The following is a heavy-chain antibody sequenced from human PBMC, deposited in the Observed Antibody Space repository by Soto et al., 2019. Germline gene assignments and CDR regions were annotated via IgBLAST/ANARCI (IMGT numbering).Heavy chain of an antibody. CDR2: ISAYKGNT. CDR1: GYTFSSYH. J-gene: IGHJ4*02. CDR3: ARDLPPVDY. V-gene: IGHV1-18*01. Sequence: QIRLVQSGAEVKKPGASVKVSCKASGYTFSSYHITWVRQAPGQGLEWMGWISAYKGNTNSAQNLQGRVTMTTDPPKSPAYMAQRTLRSDATAGYYCARDLPPVDYWGQGTLVTVSS.